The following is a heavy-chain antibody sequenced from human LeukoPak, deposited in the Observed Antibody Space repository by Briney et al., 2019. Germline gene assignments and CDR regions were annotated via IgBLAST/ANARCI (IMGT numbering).Heavy chain of an antibody. CDR2: IYYSGST. CDR3: ASSYDYVWGSFDY. D-gene: IGHD3-16*01. V-gene: IGHV4-59*01. J-gene: IGHJ4*02. Sequence: SETLSLXCTVSGGSISSYYWSWIRQPPGKGLEWIGYIYYSGSTNYNPSLKSRVTISVDTSKNQFSLKLSSVTAADTAVYYCASSYDYVWGSFDYWGQGTLVTVSS. CDR1: GGSISSYY.